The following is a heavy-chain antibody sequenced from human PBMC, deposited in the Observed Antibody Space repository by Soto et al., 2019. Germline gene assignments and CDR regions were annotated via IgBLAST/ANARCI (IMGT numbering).Heavy chain of an antibody. CDR3: ARAPWDGYTGYYFDY. CDR1: GGSIRSSNW. D-gene: IGHD5-18*01. J-gene: IGHJ4*02. Sequence: QVQLQESGPGLVKPSGTLSLTCAVSGGSIRSSNWWSWVRQPPGQGLEWIGEIYHSGSTNYNPSLKGRVTISVDKSKNQVAVKLSSVAAAEAGVYSGARAPWDGYTGYYFDYWGQGTLVTVSS. V-gene: IGHV4-4*02. CDR2: IYHSGST.